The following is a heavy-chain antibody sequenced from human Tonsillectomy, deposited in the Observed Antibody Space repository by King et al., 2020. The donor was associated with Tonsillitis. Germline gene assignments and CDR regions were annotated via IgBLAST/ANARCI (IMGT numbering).Heavy chain of an antibody. D-gene: IGHD3-10*01. Sequence: QLQESGPGLVKPSQTLSLTCTVSGGSISSGGYYWSWIRQHPGKGLEWIGYIYYSGSTYYNPSLKSRVTISVDTSKNQFSLKLSSVTAADTAVYYCASTVIKMVRGVMEDYFHYWGQGTLVTVSS. J-gene: IGHJ1*01. V-gene: IGHV4-31*03. CDR1: GGSISSGGYY. CDR3: ASTVIKMVRGVMEDYFHY. CDR2: IYYSGST.